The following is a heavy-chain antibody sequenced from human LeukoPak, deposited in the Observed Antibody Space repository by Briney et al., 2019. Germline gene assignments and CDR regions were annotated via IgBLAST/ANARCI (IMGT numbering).Heavy chain of an antibody. Sequence: GGSLRLSCAASGFTFSSYAMSWVRQAPGKGLEWVSAMSGSGGSTYYADSVKGRFTISRDNSKNTLYLQMNSLRAEDTAVYYCAKAPDSSSWFGWYFDLWGRGTLVTVSS. CDR3: AKAPDSSSWFGWYFDL. J-gene: IGHJ2*01. CDR2: MSGSGGST. D-gene: IGHD6-13*01. V-gene: IGHV3-23*01. CDR1: GFTFSSYA.